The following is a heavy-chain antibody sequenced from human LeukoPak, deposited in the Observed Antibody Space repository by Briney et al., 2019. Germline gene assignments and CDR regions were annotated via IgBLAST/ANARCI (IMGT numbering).Heavy chain of an antibody. CDR1: GGSISSYY. CDR3: ATDSGKRAAAGDYYYYGMDV. J-gene: IGHJ6*02. CDR2: IYYSGST. Sequence: SETLSLTCTVSGGSISSYYWSWIGQPPGKGLEWIGYIYYSGSTNYNPSLKSRVTISVDTSKNQFSLKLSSVTAADTAVYYCATDSGKRAAAGDYYYYGMDVRGQGTTVTVSS. D-gene: IGHD6-13*01. V-gene: IGHV4-59*12.